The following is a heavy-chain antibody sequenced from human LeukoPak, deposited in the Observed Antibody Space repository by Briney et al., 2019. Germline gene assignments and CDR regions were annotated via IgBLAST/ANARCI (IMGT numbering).Heavy chain of an antibody. CDR3: ARDDYSKANWFDP. J-gene: IGHJ5*02. D-gene: IGHD4-11*01. V-gene: IGHV1-18*01. Sequence: ASVKVSCKASGYTFISYGISWVRQAPGQGLEWMGWISGYNGNTNYGQKFQGRVTLTTDTSTSTAYMELRGLRSDDTAVYYCARDDYSKANWFDPWGQGILVTVSS. CDR1: GYTFISYG. CDR2: ISGYNGNT.